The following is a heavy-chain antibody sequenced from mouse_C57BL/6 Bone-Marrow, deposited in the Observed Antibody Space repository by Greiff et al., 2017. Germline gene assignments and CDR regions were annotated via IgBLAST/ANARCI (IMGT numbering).Heavy chain of an antibody. D-gene: IGHD1-1*01. CDR1: GFNIKDYY. V-gene: IGHV14-2*01. CDR3: AKDYGSRVEFDY. CDR2: IDPEDGET. Sequence: VQLKASGAELVKPGASVKLSCTASGFNIKDYYMHWVKQRTEQGLEWIGRIDPEDGETKYAPKFQGKATITADTSSNTAYLQLSSLTSEDTAVYYCAKDYGSRVEFDYWGQGTTLTVSS. J-gene: IGHJ2*01.